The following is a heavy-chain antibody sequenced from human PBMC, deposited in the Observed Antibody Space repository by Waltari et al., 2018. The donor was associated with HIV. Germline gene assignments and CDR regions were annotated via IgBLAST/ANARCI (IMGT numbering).Heavy chain of an antibody. CDR3: ARDRARTTDYYYYGMDV. CDR2: INPNSGGT. CDR1: GYTFTGYY. Sequence: QVQLVHSGAEVKKPGASVKVSCKASGYTFTGYYMHWVRQAPGQGLEWMGWINPNSGGTNYAQKFQGRVTMTRDTSISTAYMELSRLRSDDTAVYYCARDRARTTDYYYYGMDVWGQGTTVTVSS. D-gene: IGHD1-7*01. V-gene: IGHV1-2*02. J-gene: IGHJ6*02.